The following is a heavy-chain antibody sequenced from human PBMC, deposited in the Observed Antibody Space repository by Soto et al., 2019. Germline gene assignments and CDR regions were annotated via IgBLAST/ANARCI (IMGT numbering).Heavy chain of an antibody. V-gene: IGHV3-48*03. D-gene: IGHD4-17*01. CDR2: IHASSISNI. CDR1: GFTFGDYA. CDR3: ARDGTTGTANYHYAMDV. Sequence: GGSLRLSCTASGFTFGDYAMSWVRQAPGKGLEWISYIHASSISNIYYADSVKGRFTISRDNAKNSLYLQMDSLRAEDTAVYYCARDGTTGTANYHYAMDVWGQGTTVTVSS. J-gene: IGHJ6*02.